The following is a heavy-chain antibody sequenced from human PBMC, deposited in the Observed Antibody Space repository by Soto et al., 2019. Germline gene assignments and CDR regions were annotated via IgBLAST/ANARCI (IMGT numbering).Heavy chain of an antibody. V-gene: IGHV3-23*01. D-gene: IGHD3-10*01. CDR2: ISGSGGST. CDR3: AKLYGSGYWDFDI. J-gene: IGHJ3*02. CDR1: GFTFSSYA. Sequence: EVQLLESGGGLVQPGGSLRLPCAASGFTFSSYAMSWVRQAPGKGLEWVATISGSGGSTYCADSVKGRFTISRDNSENTVYLQMNSLRADDTAVYYCAKLYGSGYWDFDIWGQGTMVTVSS.